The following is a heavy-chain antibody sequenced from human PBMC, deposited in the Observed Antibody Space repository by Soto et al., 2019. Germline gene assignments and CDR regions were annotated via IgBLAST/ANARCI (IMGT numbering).Heavy chain of an antibody. J-gene: IGHJ3*02. V-gene: IGHV5-51*01. CDR1: GYIFTSYW. D-gene: IGHD2-15*01. Sequence: VESLKISCKGSGYIFTSYWICCFRQRPGKGLEWMGIIYPGDSDTRYSPSFQGQVTISADKSISTAYLQWSSLKASDTAMYYCARRAVVTPERAFDIWGQGTMVTVSS. CDR3: ARRAVVTPERAFDI. CDR2: IYPGDSDT.